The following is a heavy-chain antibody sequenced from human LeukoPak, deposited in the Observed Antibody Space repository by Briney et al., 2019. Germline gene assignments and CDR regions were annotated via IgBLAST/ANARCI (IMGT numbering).Heavy chain of an antibody. CDR2: SCSSGST. CDR3: ARHQHQLVTGYDY. CDR1: GGSISSNC. D-gene: IGHD6-13*01. Sequence: SETLSLTCTVSGGSISSNCWNWIRQPPGKGLEWIGYSCSSGSTNYNPSLMSRVTISVDTSKKQFSLRLISVTAADTAVYYCARHQHQLVTGYDYWGQGTLVTLSS. J-gene: IGHJ4*02. V-gene: IGHV4-59*08.